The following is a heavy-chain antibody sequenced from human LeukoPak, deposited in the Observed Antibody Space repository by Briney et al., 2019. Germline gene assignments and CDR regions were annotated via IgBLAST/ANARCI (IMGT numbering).Heavy chain of an antibody. V-gene: IGHV4-31*03. CDR3: ARVGTTCGGDCYLYYFDY. D-gene: IGHD2-21*02. J-gene: IGHJ4*02. CDR2: IYYSGST. CDR1: GDSISSAGYY. Sequence: SETLSLTCTVSGDSISSAGYYWTWIRQHSGKGLEWIGYIYYSGSTYYNPSLKSRVTISVDTSKNQFSLKLSSVTAADTAVYYCARVGTTCGGDCYLYYFDYWGQGTLVTVSS.